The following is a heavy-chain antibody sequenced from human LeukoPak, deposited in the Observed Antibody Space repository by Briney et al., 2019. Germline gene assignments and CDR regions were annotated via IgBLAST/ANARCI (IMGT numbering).Heavy chain of an antibody. CDR3: AREKPIVVVPAALNGGFDP. CDR1: GFTFSSYW. CDR2: IKQDGSEK. Sequence: RGSLRLSCAASGFTFSSYWMSWVRQAPGKGLEWVANIKQDGSEKYYVDSVKGRFTISRDNAKNSLYLQMNSLRAEDTAVYYCAREKPIVVVPAALNGGFDPWGQGTLVTVSS. J-gene: IGHJ5*02. D-gene: IGHD2-2*01. V-gene: IGHV3-7*01.